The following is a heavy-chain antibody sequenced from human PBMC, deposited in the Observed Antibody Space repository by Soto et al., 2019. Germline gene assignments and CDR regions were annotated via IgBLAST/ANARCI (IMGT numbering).Heavy chain of an antibody. CDR2: TNHSGST. J-gene: IGHJ6*02. D-gene: IGHD2-21*02. CDR3: ARYTCGGDCYWTDYYYGMDV. V-gene: IGHV4-34*01. Sequence: SETLSLTCAVYGGSFSGYYWSWIRQPPGEGLEWIGETNHSGSTNYNPSLKSRVTISVDTSKNQFSLKLSSVTAADTAVYYCARYTCGGDCYWTDYYYGMDVWGQGTTVT. CDR1: GGSFSGYY.